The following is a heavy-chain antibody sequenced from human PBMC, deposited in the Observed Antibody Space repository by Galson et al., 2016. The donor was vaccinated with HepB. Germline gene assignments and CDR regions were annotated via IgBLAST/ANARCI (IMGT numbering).Heavy chain of an antibody. D-gene: IGHD3-22*01. Sequence: SETLSLTCTVSGGSINNYYWTWIRQPAGKGLEWIGRMYSSGSTNYNPSLQSRVVMSVDTSKNQFSLRMTSVTAADTAVYYCARDPGYYHRWFDPWGQGALVTVSS. V-gene: IGHV4-4*07. CDR3: ARDPGYYHRWFDP. CDR2: MYSSGST. CDR1: GGSINNYY. J-gene: IGHJ5*02.